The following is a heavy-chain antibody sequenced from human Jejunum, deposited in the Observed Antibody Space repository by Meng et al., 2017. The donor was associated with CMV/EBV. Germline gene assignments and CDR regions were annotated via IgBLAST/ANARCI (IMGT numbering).Heavy chain of an antibody. CDR3: ARELPATWEPFDY. CDR1: GFNFRSYW. V-gene: IGHV3-7*01. CDR2: IKEDGSEK. J-gene: IGHJ4*02. D-gene: IGHD1-26*01. Sequence: SGFNFRSYWMSWVRQAPGKGLEWVANIKEDGSEKKYVDSVKGRFIISRDNAKNSLYLQVNSLRTEDTAVYYCARELPATWEPFDYWGRGTRVTVSS.